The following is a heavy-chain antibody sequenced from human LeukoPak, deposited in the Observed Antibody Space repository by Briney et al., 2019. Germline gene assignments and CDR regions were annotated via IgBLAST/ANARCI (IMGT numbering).Heavy chain of an antibody. V-gene: IGHV1-69*13. Sequence: ASVKVSCKASGGTFSSYAISWVRQAPGQGLEWMGGIIPIFGTANYAQKFQGRVTITADESTSTAYMEPSSLRSEDTAVYYCGIAAASEDFDYWGQGTLVTVSS. CDR2: IIPIFGTA. J-gene: IGHJ4*02. CDR1: GGTFSSYA. CDR3: GIAAASEDFDY. D-gene: IGHD6-13*01.